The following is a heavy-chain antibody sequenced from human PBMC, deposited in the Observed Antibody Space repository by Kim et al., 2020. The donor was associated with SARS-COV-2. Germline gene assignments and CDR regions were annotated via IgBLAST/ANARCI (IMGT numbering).Heavy chain of an antibody. CDR1: GYTFTDYS. CDR2: INTNTGNP. CDR3: ARFNSSWYSLDY. Sequence: ASVKVSCMASGYTFTDYSMNWVRQAPGQGLEWMGWINTNTGNPTYAQGFTGRFVFSLDTPVSTAYLQISSLKAEDTAVYYCARFNSSWYSLDYWGQGTLVTVSS. D-gene: IGHD2-15*01. V-gene: IGHV7-4-1*02. J-gene: IGHJ4*02.